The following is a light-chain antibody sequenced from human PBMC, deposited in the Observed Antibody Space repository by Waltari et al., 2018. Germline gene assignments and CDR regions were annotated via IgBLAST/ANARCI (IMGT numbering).Light chain of an antibody. V-gene: IGKV3-15*01. CDR2: GAS. CDR1: QSVSIN. Sequence: CRASQSVSINLAWYQQKRGQAPRLLLYGASTRAAGIPARFSGSGSGTEFTLTISSLQSEDFAVYYCQHYNNWPHWTFGQGTKVEIK. CDR3: QHYNNWPHWT. J-gene: IGKJ1*01.